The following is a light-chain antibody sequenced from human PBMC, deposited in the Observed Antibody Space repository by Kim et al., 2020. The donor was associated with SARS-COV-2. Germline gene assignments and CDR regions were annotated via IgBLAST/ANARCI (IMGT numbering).Light chain of an antibody. CDR1: KLGDKY. CDR3: QAWDSSTSVV. J-gene: IGLJ2*01. Sequence: VPPGQTASITSSGDKLGDKYACWYQQKPGQSPMLVIYQDSKRPSGIPERFSGSNSGNTATLTISGTQAMDEADYYCQAWDSSTSVVFGGGTQLTVL. V-gene: IGLV3-1*01. CDR2: QDS.